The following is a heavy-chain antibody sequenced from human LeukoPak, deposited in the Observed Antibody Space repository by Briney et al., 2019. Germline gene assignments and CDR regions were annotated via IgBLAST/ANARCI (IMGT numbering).Heavy chain of an antibody. J-gene: IGHJ3*02. Sequence: SVKVSCKASGGTFSSYAISWVRQAPGQGLEWMGGIIPVFGTANYAQKFQGRVTITADESTSTAYMELSSLRSEDTAVYYCAREDPNYYDSSGYGPYAFDIWGQGTMVTVSS. CDR1: GGTFSSYA. D-gene: IGHD3-22*01. CDR2: IIPVFGTA. V-gene: IGHV1-69*13. CDR3: AREDPNYYDSSGYGPYAFDI.